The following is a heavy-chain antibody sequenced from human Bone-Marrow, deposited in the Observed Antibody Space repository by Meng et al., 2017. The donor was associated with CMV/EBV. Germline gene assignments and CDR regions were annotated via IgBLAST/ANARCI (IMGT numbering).Heavy chain of an antibody. Sequence: LRLSCAASGFTFSTYGMSWVRQAPGRGLEWISAISGGSSSTYYADSVKGRFTISRDNSKNTLYLQMNSLRAEDTAVYYCGSQRGGYWGRGTLVTVSS. CDR2: ISGGSSST. J-gene: IGHJ4*02. CDR1: GFTFSTYG. CDR3: GSQRGGY. V-gene: IGHV3-23*01. D-gene: IGHD3-16*01.